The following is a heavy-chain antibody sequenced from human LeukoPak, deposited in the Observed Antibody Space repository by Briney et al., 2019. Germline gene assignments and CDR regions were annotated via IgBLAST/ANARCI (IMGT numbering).Heavy chain of an antibody. CDR2: ISYDGSNK. J-gene: IGHJ4*02. CDR1: GFTFSNYG. Sequence: GGSLRLSCAASGFTFSNYGMHWVRQAPGKGLEWVAVISYDGSNKYYADSVKGRFTISRDNSKNTLYLQMNSLRAEDTAVYYCAKDYSWANSGSSPDYWGQGTLVTVSS. V-gene: IGHV3-30*18. D-gene: IGHD1-26*01. CDR3: AKDYSWANSGSSPDY.